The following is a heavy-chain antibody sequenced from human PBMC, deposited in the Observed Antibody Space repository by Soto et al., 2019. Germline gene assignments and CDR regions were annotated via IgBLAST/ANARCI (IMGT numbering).Heavy chain of an antibody. V-gene: IGHV1-18*01. Sequence: ASGKGSFEAFGYTFTSYGISWVRQAPGQGLEWMGWISAYNGNTNYAQKLQGRVTMTTDTSTSTAYMELGSLRSDDTAVYYCARGFIVDYYDSSGYYQFFDYWGQGTLVTVSS. CDR3: ARGFIVDYYDSSGYYQFFDY. CDR2: ISAYNGNT. J-gene: IGHJ4*02. D-gene: IGHD3-22*01. CDR1: GYTFTSYG.